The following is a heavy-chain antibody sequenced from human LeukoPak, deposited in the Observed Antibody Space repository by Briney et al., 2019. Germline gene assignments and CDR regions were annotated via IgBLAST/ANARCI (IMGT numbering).Heavy chain of an antibody. CDR2: ISGSGESI. CDR3: ARANPTAISFFDY. Sequence: TGGSLRLSCAASGITFSGYSMNWVRQAPGKGLECVSSISGSGESIYYADSVKGRFTISRDNARNSLYLQMDSLRAEDTAVYYCARANPTAISFFDYWGQGTLVTVSS. V-gene: IGHV3-21*01. J-gene: IGHJ4*02. D-gene: IGHD3-9*01. CDR1: GITFSGYS.